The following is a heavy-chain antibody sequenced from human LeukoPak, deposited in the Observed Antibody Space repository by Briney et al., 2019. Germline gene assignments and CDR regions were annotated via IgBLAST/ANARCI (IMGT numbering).Heavy chain of an antibody. D-gene: IGHD2-15*01. J-gene: IGHJ4*02. Sequence: PGGSLRLSCTASGFTFSSYAMSWVRQSPGKGLEWVSTLSGDGGSSFYTDSVKGRLTISRDNSQNTLYLQINSLRADETAVFYCARQWVVEAATPSFDHWGRGTQVTVSS. CDR1: GFTFSSYA. CDR2: LSGDGGSS. CDR3: ARQWVVEAATPSFDH. V-gene: IGHV3-23*01.